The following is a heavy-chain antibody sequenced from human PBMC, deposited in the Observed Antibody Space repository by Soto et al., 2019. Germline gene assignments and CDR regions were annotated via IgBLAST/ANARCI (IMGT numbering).Heavy chain of an antibody. V-gene: IGHV1-69*06. Sequence: SVKVSCKASGGTFSSYAISWVRQAPGQGLEWMGGIIPIFGTANYAQKFQGRVTITADKSTSTAYMELSSLRSEDTAVYYCARDLSGYYDILTGYSPQPNYYYYYGMDVWGQGTTVTVSS. D-gene: IGHD3-9*01. J-gene: IGHJ6*02. CDR1: GGTFSSYA. CDR3: ARDLSGYYDILTGYSPQPNYYYYYGMDV. CDR2: IIPIFGTA.